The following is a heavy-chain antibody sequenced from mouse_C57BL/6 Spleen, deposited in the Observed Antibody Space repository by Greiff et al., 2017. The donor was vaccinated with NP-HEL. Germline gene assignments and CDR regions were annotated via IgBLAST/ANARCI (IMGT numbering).Heavy chain of an antibody. D-gene: IGHD1-1*01. J-gene: IGHJ1*03. CDR2: ISSGSSTI. Sequence: EVKLVESGGGLVKPGGSLKLSCAASGFTFSDYGMHWVRQAPEKGLEWVAYISSGSSTIYYADTVKGRFPISRDNAQNTRFLQMTSLRSEDTAMYYWARGYYGSSYWYFDVWGTGTTVTVSS. V-gene: IGHV5-17*01. CDR3: ARGYYGSSYWYFDV. CDR1: GFTFSDYG.